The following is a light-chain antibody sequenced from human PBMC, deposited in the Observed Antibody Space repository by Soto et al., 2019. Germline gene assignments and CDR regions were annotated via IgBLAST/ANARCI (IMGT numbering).Light chain of an antibody. V-gene: IGLV2-8*01. CDR1: SSDIGRYNY. CDR2: EVA. CDR3: SSYAGDNRLV. Sequence: QCVTITYKKNSSDIGRYNYVSWYQQHPGKAPKLIVFEVAQRPTGVPDRFSASKSGNTASLTVSGLQAEDEADYYCSSYAGDNRLVFGGGTQLTV. J-gene: IGLJ3*02.